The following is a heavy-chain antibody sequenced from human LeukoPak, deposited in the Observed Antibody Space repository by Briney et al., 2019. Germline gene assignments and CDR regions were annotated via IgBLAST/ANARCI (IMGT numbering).Heavy chain of an antibody. CDR1: GGSISSYY. J-gene: IGHJ4*02. CDR3: ARGRFLDYYDSSGYYYAGLDY. Sequence: SETLSLTCTVSGGSISSYYWSWIRQPPGKGLEWIGYIYYSGSTNYNPSLKSRVTISVDTSKNQFSLKLSSVTAADTAVYYCARGRFLDYYDSSGYYYAGLDYWGQGTLVTVSS. V-gene: IGHV4-59*12. D-gene: IGHD3-22*01. CDR2: IYYSGST.